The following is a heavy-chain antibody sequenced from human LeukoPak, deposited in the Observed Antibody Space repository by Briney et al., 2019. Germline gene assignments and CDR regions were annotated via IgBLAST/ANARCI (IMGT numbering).Heavy chain of an antibody. V-gene: IGHV1-24*01. J-gene: IGHJ4*02. CDR3: ATHYYGSGSHFV. CDR2: FDPEDGET. Sequence: ASVKVSCKVSGYTLTELSMHWVRQAPGKGLEWMGGFDPEDGETIYAQKFQGRVTMTEDTSTDTAYMELSSLRSEDTAVYYCATHYYGSGSHFVWGQGTLVTVSS. CDR1: GYTLTELS. D-gene: IGHD3-10*01.